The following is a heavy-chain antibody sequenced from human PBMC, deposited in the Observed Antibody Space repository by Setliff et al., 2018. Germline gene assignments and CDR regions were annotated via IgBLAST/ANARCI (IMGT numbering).Heavy chain of an antibody. CDR1: GGSISSGGYY. CDR3: ARGKIRITMIVVPTGGAFDI. J-gene: IGHJ3*02. Sequence: SETLSLTCTVSGGSISSGGYYWSWIRQHPGKGLEWIGYIYYSGSTYYNPSLKSRVTISVDTSKNQFSLKLSSVTAADTAVYYCARGKIRITMIVVPTGGAFDIWGQGTMVTVS. V-gene: IGHV4-31*03. D-gene: IGHD3-22*01. CDR2: IYYSGST.